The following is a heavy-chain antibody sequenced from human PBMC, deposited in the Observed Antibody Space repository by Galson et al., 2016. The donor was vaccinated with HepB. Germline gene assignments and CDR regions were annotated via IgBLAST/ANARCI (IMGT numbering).Heavy chain of an antibody. CDR2: FNPKSGGT. CDR3: VRDPVRGWAPFDY. Sequence: SVKVSCKASGYTFTAYYLHWVRQAPGRGLEWMGWFNPKSGGTNYAHNFQGRVAMTGDTSISTAYMEVSSLTSDDTAVYYCVRDPVRGWAPFDYWGQGTLVTVSS. V-gene: IGHV1-2*07. J-gene: IGHJ4*02. D-gene: IGHD6-19*01. CDR1: GYTFTAYY.